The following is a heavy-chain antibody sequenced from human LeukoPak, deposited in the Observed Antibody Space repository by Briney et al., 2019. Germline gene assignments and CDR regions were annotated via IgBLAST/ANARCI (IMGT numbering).Heavy chain of an antibody. CDR1: GGSISSSSYY. J-gene: IGHJ6*03. V-gene: IGHV4-39*07. Sequence: PSETLSLTCTVSGGSISSSSYYWGWIRQPPGKGLEWIGSIYYSGSTYYNPSLKSRVTISVDTSKNQFSLKLSSVTAADTAVYYCARAVSVTVTNLYYYYYYYMDVWGKGTTVTVSS. CDR3: ARAVSVTVTNLYYYYYYYMDV. D-gene: IGHD4-17*01. CDR2: IYYSGST.